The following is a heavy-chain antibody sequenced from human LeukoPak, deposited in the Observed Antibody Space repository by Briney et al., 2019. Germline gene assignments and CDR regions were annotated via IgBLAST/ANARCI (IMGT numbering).Heavy chain of an antibody. D-gene: IGHD6-13*01. CDR2: ISSAGTT. CDR1: GFTVSSSY. V-gene: IGHV3-66*01. Sequence: GGSLRVSCAASGFTVSSSYMSWVRQAPGKGLEWVSIISSAGTTYYADSVKGRFTISRDNSKNTVYLQVNSLRDEDTAVYYCARDLEAANTYYFDYWGQGTMVTVSS. CDR3: ARDLEAANTYYFDY. J-gene: IGHJ4*02.